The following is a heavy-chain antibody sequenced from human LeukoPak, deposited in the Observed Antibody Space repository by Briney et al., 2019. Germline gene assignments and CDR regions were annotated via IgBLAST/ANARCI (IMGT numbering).Heavy chain of an antibody. D-gene: IGHD5-12*01. CDR2: IKEDGSDK. Sequence: GGSLRLSCAASGFTFSDYWMSWVRQPPGKGLEWVANIKEDGSDKHKYYVDSVKGRFTISRDNAKSSLYLQMNTLRAEDTAVYYCARGMHSGYDWHFDYWGQGTLVTVSS. CDR3: ARGMHSGYDWHFDY. CDR1: GFTFSDYW. J-gene: IGHJ4*02. V-gene: IGHV3-7*01.